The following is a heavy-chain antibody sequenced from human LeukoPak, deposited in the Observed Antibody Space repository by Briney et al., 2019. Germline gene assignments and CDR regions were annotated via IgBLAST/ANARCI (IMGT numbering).Heavy chain of an antibody. CDR2: IIPILGIA. J-gene: IGHJ3*02. CDR1: GGTFSSYA. Sequence: SVKVSCKASGGTFSSYAISWVRQAPGQGLEWMGGIIPILGIANYAQKFQGRVTITADKSTSTAYMELSSLRSEDTAVYYCARDRNTAAGTIAFDIWGQGTMVTVSS. CDR3: ARDRNTAAGTIAFDI. V-gene: IGHV1-69*04. D-gene: IGHD6-13*01.